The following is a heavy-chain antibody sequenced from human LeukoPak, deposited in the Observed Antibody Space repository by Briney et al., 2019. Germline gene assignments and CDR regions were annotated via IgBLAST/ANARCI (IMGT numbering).Heavy chain of an antibody. CDR1: GFTFSNAW. D-gene: IGHD3-10*01. Sequence: PGGSLRLSCAASGFTFSNAWMNWVRQAPGKELEWVSSISSSGNYIYYADSVKGRFTISRDNAKNSLYLQMNSLRAEDTAVYYCARGPYALKFYYGSGTNLRSPFDYWGQGTLVTVSS. J-gene: IGHJ4*02. CDR2: ISSSGNYI. CDR3: ARGPYALKFYYGSGTNLRSPFDY. V-gene: IGHV3-21*01.